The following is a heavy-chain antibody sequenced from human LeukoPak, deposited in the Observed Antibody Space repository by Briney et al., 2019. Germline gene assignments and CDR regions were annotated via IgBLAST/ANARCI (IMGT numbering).Heavy chain of an antibody. D-gene: IGHD6-13*01. CDR3: ASIAAAGTVRRNDY. V-gene: IGHV4-4*02. J-gene: IGHJ4*02. CDR1: GGSISSSNW. CDR2: IYHSGST. Sequence: PSGTLSLTCAVSGGSISSSNWWSWVRQPPGKGLEWIGEIYHSGSTNYNPSLKSRVTISVGTSKNQFSLKLSSVTAADTAVYYCASIAAAGTVRRNDYWGQGTLVTVSS.